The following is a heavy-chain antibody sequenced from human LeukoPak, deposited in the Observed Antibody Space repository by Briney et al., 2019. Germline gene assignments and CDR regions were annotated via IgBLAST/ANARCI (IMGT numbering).Heavy chain of an antibody. J-gene: IGHJ5*02. CDR2: IYYSGST. Sequence: KSSETLSLTCTVSGGSISSYYWSWIRQPPGKGLEWIGYIYYSGSTNYNPSLKSRVTISVDTSKNQFSLKPSSVTAADTAVYYCARELVAVAGTGSWFDPWGQGTLVTVSS. V-gene: IGHV4-59*01. D-gene: IGHD6-19*01. CDR3: ARELVAVAGTGSWFDP. CDR1: GGSISSYY.